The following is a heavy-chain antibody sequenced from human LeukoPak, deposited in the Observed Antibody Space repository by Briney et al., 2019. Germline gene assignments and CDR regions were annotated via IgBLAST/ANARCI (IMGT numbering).Heavy chain of an antibody. Sequence: GGSLRLSCAASGFTFSSYAMHWVRQAPGKGLEWVAVISYDGSNKYYADSVKGRFTISRDNSKNTLYLQMNSLRAEDTAVYYCATIVGASYYFDYWGQGTLVTVSS. CDR1: GFTFSSYA. CDR2: ISYDGSNK. D-gene: IGHD1-26*01. J-gene: IGHJ4*02. CDR3: ATIVGASYYFDY. V-gene: IGHV3-30*04.